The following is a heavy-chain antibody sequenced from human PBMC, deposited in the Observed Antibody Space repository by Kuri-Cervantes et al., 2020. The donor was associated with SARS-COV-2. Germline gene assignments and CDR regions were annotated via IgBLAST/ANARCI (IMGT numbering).Heavy chain of an antibody. CDR1: GDSIGSGDYY. D-gene: IGHD1-26*01. CDR2: IYYSGST. CDR3: ARQEWELLGVGYYYYMDV. J-gene: IGHJ6*03. Sequence: SETLSLTCIVSGDSIGSGDYYWSWIRQPPGKGLEWVGHIYYSGSTYYNPSLKSRVTISVDTSKNQFSLKLSSVTAADTAVYYCARQEWELLGVGYYYYMDVWGKGTTVTVSS. V-gene: IGHV4-39*01.